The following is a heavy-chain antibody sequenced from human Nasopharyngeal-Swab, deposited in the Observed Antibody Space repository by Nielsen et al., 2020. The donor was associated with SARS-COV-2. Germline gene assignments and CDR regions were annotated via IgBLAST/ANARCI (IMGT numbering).Heavy chain of an antibody. Sequence: SETLSLTCAVYGGSFSGYYWSWIRQPPGKGLEWIGEINHSGSTNYNPSLKSRVTISVDTSKNQFPLKLSSVTAADTAVYYCARGLRILYCSGGSCYSGFDYWGQGTLVTVSS. V-gene: IGHV4-34*01. J-gene: IGHJ4*02. CDR1: GGSFSGYY. CDR3: ARGLRILYCSGGSCYSGFDY. CDR2: INHSGST. D-gene: IGHD2-15*01.